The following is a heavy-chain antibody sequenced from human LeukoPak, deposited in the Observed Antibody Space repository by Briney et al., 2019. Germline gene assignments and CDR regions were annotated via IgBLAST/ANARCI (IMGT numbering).Heavy chain of an antibody. D-gene: IGHD1-26*01. Sequence: GGSLRLSCTVFGFTVSSNYMSWVRQAPGKGLEGVSEIYSDGSTYYAASVEGRFSISRHNSRNTVYLQMNGLRVEDTAVYYCARERREHGVFDIWGQGTMVTVSS. J-gene: IGHJ3*02. V-gene: IGHV3-53*01. CDR1: GFTVSSNY. CDR2: IYSDGST. CDR3: ARERREHGVFDI.